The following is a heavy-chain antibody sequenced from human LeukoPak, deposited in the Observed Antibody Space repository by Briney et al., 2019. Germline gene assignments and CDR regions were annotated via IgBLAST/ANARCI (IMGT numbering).Heavy chain of an antibody. CDR1: GFTFSSYA. V-gene: IGHV3-23*01. Sequence: GGSLRLSCAASGFTFSSYAMSWVRQAPGKGLEWVSAISGGGGSTFYADSVKGRFTISRDNSKNTLYLQMSSLRAEDTAVYYCAKAPDAMIVVVISWGQGTLVTVSS. CDR2: ISGGGGST. CDR3: AKAPDAMIVVVIS. D-gene: IGHD3-22*01. J-gene: IGHJ5*02.